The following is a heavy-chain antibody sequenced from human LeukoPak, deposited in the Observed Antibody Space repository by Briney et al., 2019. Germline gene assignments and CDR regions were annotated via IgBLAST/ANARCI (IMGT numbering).Heavy chain of an antibody. CDR2: IGTAGDT. V-gene: IGHV3-13*01. D-gene: IGHD6-13*01. J-gene: IGHJ6*02. CDR1: GFTFSSYD. Sequence: GSLRLSCAASGFTFSSYDMHWVRQATGKGLEWVSAIGTAGDTYYPGSVKGRFTISRENAKNSLYLQMNSLRAEDTAVYYCARAIAAAGPYYYYGMDVWGQGTTVTVSS. CDR3: ARAIAAAGPYYYYGMDV.